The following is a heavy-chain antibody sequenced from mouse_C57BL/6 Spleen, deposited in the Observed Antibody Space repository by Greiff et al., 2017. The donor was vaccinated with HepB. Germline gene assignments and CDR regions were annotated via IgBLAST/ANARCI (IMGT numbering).Heavy chain of an antibody. J-gene: IGHJ2*01. Sequence: VQGVESGAELMKPGASVKLSCKATGYTFTGYWIEWVKQRPGHGLEWIGEILPGSGSTNYNEKFKGKATFTADTSSNTAYMQLSSLTTEDSAIYYCARSHYYGSRGDYYFDYWGQGTTLTVSS. D-gene: IGHD1-1*01. CDR2: ILPGSGST. CDR3: ARSHYYGSRGDYYFDY. V-gene: IGHV1-9*01. CDR1: GYTFTGYW.